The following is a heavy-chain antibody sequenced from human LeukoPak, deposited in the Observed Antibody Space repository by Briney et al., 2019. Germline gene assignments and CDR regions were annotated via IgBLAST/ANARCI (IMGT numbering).Heavy chain of an antibody. CDR1: GLSVSSNN. Sequence: PGGSLGLSCAAAGLSVSSNNMHWVRQAPGGGLEWLSYISAGSGTMFSADSVKGRFTISRDNARDVLFLQMNSLRAEDTAVYYCTRDLGLRRMIWGRGTL. CDR2: ISAGSGTM. V-gene: IGHV3-48*04. J-gene: IGHJ2*01. CDR3: TRDLGLRRMI.